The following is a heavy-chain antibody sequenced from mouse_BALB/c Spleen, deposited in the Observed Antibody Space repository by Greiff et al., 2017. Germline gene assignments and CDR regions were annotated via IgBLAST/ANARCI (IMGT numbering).Heavy chain of an antibody. J-gene: IGHJ2*01. CDR1: GFSLTSYG. CDR2: IWAGGST. V-gene: IGHV2-9*02. Sequence: VKLMESGPGLVAPSQSLSITCTVSGFSLTSYGVHWVRQPPGKGLEWLGVIWAGGSTNYNSALMSRLSISKDNSKSQVFLKMNRLQTDDTAVYYCARDPVYVNYLDYWGQGTTLTVSS. D-gene: IGHD2-10*02. CDR3: ARDPVYVNYLDY.